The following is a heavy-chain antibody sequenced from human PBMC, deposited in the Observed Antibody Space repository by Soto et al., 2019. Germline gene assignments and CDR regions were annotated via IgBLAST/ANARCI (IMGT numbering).Heavy chain of an antibody. CDR2: IYYSGST. CDR1: GGSISSYY. J-gene: IGHJ4*02. D-gene: IGHD3-10*01. CDR3: ARRWGEGRVDY. V-gene: IGHV4-59*12. Sequence: SETLSLTCTVSGGSISSYYWSWIRQPPGKGLEWIGYIYYSGSTNYNPSLKSRVTMAVDKSRNQFSLKLSSVTAADTAVYYCARRWGEGRVDYWGQGTLVTVS.